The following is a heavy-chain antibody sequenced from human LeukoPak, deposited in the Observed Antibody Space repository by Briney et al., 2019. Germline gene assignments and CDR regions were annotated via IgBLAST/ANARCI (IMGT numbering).Heavy chain of an antibody. CDR1: GFTFSSYA. J-gene: IGHJ4*02. CDR2: ISGSGGSA. V-gene: IGHV3-23*01. Sequence: PGGSLRLSCAASGFTFSSYAMSWVRQAPGKGLEWVSAISGSGGSAYYADSVKGRFTISRDNSKNTLYLQMNSLIAEDTAVYYCAKSGYNRFDYWGQGTRVTVSS. CDR3: AKSGYNRFDY. D-gene: IGHD5-24*01.